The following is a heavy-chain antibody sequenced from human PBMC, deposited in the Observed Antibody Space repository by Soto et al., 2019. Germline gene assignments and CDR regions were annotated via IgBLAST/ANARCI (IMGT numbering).Heavy chain of an antibody. J-gene: IGHJ4*02. V-gene: IGHV4-4*02. CDR1: GGSFTSNNW. CDR3: ASRDPGTSVDY. D-gene: IGHD1-7*01. CDR2: IYRTGST. Sequence: QVQLQESGPGLVKPSGTLSLTCAVSGGSFTSNNWWTWVRHPPGQGLEWIGEIYRTGSTNCNPSLKSRVTISLDKSENQFSLKVTSLTAADTAVYYCASRDPGTSVDYWGQGTLVTVSS.